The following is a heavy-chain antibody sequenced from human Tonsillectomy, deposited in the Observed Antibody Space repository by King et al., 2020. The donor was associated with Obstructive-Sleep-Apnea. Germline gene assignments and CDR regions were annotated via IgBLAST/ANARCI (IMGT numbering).Heavy chain of an antibody. J-gene: IGHJ4*02. Sequence: QLQESGPGLVKPSETLSLTCTVSGGSITMSTYYWAWIRQPPGKGLEWIGTVYYSGSTYYDPSLKSRVTISLDTSKNHFSLKLNSVTAADTAVYYCAINDYDGSSVYWGQGTLVTVSS. D-gene: IGHD4-23*01. CDR1: GGSITMSTYY. CDR3: AINDYDGSSVY. CDR2: VYYSGST. V-gene: IGHV4-39*07.